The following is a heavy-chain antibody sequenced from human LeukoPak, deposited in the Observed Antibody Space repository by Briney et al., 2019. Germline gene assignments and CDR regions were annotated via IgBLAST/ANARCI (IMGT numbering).Heavy chain of an antibody. CDR3: ARSYCSGGSCSLGAFDY. J-gene: IGHJ4*02. CDR2: INPNSGGT. Sequence: GASVKASCKASAYTFTGYYIFWVRQAPGQGLEWMGWINPNSGGTNSALKFQGRVTMTRDTSISTAFMELSRLRSDDTAVYYCARSYCSGGSCSLGAFDYWGQGTLVTVSS. D-gene: IGHD2-15*01. V-gene: IGHV1-2*02. CDR1: AYTFTGYY.